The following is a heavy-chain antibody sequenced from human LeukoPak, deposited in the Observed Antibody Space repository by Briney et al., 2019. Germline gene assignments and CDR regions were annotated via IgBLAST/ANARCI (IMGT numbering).Heavy chain of an antibody. CDR2: IKQDGSEK. CDR1: GFIFSNYW. Sequence: GGSLRLSCAASGFIFSNYWMNWVRQAPGKGLEWVANIKQDGSEKYYVDSVKGRFTISRDNAKNSLDLQMNSLRAEDTAVYYCARTHSSSALDFDYWGQGTLVTVSS. V-gene: IGHV3-7*01. J-gene: IGHJ4*02. CDR3: ARTHSSSALDFDY. D-gene: IGHD6-6*01.